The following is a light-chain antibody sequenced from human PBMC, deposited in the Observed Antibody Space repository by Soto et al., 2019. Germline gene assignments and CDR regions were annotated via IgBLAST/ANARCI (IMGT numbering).Light chain of an antibody. J-gene: IGLJ1*01. Sequence: QSALTQPRSVSGSPGPSVTISCTGTSSDVGGHDYVSWYQQHPGKAPKLMIYDVSKRPSGVPDRFSGSKSGNTASLTISGLQAEDEADYYCCSYAGGYVFGTGTKLTVL. CDR2: DVS. V-gene: IGLV2-11*01. CDR1: SSDVGGHDY. CDR3: CSYAGGYV.